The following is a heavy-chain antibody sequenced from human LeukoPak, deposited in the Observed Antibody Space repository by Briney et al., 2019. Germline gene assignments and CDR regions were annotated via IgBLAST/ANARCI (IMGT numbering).Heavy chain of an antibody. Sequence: APVKVSCKASRGTVTSYAISWVRQSPGHGGEWMGGIIPIFGTGNYAQKFKGRVTITADEATSTDYMELSRLRSEDTAVYYCARRIAEYYYDSRGHFDYWGQGTLVTV. CDR3: ARRIAEYYYDSRGHFDY. CDR1: RGTVTSYA. D-gene: IGHD3-22*01. V-gene: IGHV1-69*13. J-gene: IGHJ4*02. CDR2: IIPIFGTG.